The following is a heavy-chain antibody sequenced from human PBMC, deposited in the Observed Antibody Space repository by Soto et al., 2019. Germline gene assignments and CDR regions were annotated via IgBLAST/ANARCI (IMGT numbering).Heavy chain of an antibody. CDR3: AQQRVVMTTTPYFDY. J-gene: IGHJ4*02. Sequence: QVQLVESGGGVVQPGRSLRLSCAASGFTFSSYGMHWVRQAPGKGLEWVAVISYDGSNKYYADSVKGRFTISRDNSKYTMYLQMNSLRAEDTAVYYSAQQRVVMTTTPYFDYWGQGTLVTVSS. D-gene: IGHD2-21*02. CDR1: GFTFSSYG. V-gene: IGHV3-30*18. CDR2: ISYDGSNK.